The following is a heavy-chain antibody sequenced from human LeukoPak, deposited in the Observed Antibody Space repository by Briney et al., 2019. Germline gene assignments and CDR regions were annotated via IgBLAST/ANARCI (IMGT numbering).Heavy chain of an antibody. J-gene: IGHJ4*02. CDR3: AREHYYGSGSYYTFDY. D-gene: IGHD3-10*01. Sequence: GGSLRLSCAASGFTFDDYAIHRVRQAPGKGLEWVSLISWDGSRTYYADSVKGRFTISRDNAKNSLYLQMNSLRAEDTALYYCAREHYYGSGSYYTFDYWGQGTLVTVSS. V-gene: IGHV3-43D*03. CDR2: ISWDGSRT. CDR1: GFTFDDYA.